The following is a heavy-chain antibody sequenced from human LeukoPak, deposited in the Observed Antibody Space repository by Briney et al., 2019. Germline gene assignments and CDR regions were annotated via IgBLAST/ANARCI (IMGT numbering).Heavy chain of an antibody. V-gene: IGHV4-59*01. CDR2: IYYSGST. CDR3: ARTEESGYSYRYFGYYYYMDV. D-gene: IGHD5-18*01. Sequence: PSETLSLTCTVSGGSISSYYWSWIRQPPGKGLEWIGYIYYSGSTHYNPSLKSRVTISVDTSKNQFSLKLSSVTAADTAVYYCARTEESGYSYRYFGYYYYMDVWGKGTTVTVCS. J-gene: IGHJ6*03. CDR1: GGSISSYY.